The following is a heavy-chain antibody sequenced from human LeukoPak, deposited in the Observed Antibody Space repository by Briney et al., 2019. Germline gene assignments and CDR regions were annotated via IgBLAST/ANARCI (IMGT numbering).Heavy chain of an antibody. CDR3: AGGTTFWYGKYDY. V-gene: IGHV4-59*01. CDR2: IYYSGST. D-gene: IGHD1-14*01. J-gene: IGHJ4*02. CDR1: GGSISSYY. Sequence: SETLSLTCTVSGGSISSYYWSWIRQPPGKGLEWIGYIYYSGSTNYNPSLKSRVTISVDTSKNQFSLKLSSVTAADTAVYYCAGGTTFWYGKYDYWGQGTLVTVSS.